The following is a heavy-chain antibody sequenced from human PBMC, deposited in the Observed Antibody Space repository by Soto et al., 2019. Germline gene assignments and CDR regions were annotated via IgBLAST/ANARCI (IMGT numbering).Heavy chain of an antibody. CDR1: GFTFSSYA. CDR3: AKVVSSGWYPIDY. Sequence: EVQLLESGGGLVQPGGSLRLSCAASGFTFSSYAMSWVRQAPGKGLEWVSAISGSGGSTYYADSVKGRFTISRDNSKNKLYLQMNSLRAEDTDVYYCAKVVSSGWYPIDYWGQGTLVTVSS. CDR2: ISGSGGST. J-gene: IGHJ4*02. V-gene: IGHV3-23*01. D-gene: IGHD6-19*01.